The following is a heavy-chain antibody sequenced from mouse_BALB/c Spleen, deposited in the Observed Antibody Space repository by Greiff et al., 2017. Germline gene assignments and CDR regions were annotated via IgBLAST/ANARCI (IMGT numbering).Heavy chain of an antibody. V-gene: IGHV5-6-5*01. J-gene: IGHJ4*01. D-gene: IGHD1-2*01. CDR2: ISSGGST. CDR3: ARFITKFYAMDY. Sequence: EVHLVESGGGLVKPGGSLKLSCAASGFTFSSYAMSWVRQTPEKRLEWVASISSGGSTYYPDSVKGRFTISRDNARNILYLQMSSLRSEDTAMYYCARFITKFYAMDYWGQGTSVTVSS. CDR1: GFTFSSYA.